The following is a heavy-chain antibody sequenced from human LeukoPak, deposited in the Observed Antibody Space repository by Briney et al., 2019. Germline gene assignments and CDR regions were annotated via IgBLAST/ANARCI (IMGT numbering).Heavy chain of an antibody. D-gene: IGHD2-15*01. V-gene: IGHV4-38-2*01. Sequence: SETLSCTCAGSGYSISIGYYWGWIRQPPGKGLEWIRTMYHSASSSYNPSLKSPVTISVDTTKNHFSLNIRTLTAADEDYYYCARRLYSPSFDYWGQGTLVTVSS. CDR2: MYHSASS. CDR3: ARRLYSPSFDY. J-gene: IGHJ4*02. CDR1: GYSISIGYY.